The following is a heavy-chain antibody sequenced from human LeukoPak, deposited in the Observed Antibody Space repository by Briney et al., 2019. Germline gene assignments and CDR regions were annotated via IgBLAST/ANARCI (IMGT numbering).Heavy chain of an antibody. CDR2: IYYSGST. J-gene: IGHJ4*02. CDR1: GGSISSYY. CDR3: ARVKRQQLVLDY. D-gene: IGHD6-13*01. Sequence: SETLSLTCTVSGGSISSYYWGWIRQPPGKGLEWIGYIYYSGSTNYNPSLKSRVTISVDTSKNQFSLKLSSVTAADTAVYYCARVKRQQLVLDYWGQGTLVTVSS. V-gene: IGHV4-59*01.